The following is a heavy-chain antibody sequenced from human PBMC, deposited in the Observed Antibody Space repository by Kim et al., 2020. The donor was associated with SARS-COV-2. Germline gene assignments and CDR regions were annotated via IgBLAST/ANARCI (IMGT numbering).Heavy chain of an antibody. Sequence: GRSLRLSCAASGFTFSSYGMHWVRQGPGKGLEWVAVIWYDGTHKQYLYSAKGRFTVSRDNSKNMVYLQMNSLRVEDTAVYYCARDSNWDFGAIGWFDPWG. CDR2: IWYDGTHK. CDR1: GFTFSSYG. CDR3: ARDSNWDFGAIGWFDP. V-gene: IGHV3-33*01. D-gene: IGHD1-7*01. J-gene: IGHJ5*02.